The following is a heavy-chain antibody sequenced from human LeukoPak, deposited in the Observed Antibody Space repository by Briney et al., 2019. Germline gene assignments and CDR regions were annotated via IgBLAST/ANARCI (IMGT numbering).Heavy chain of an antibody. CDR1: GFTYSHYG. CDR3: AKDAQTGFDYSNSLEY. J-gene: IGHJ4*02. Sequence: GGCLRLSCAASGFTYSHYGMHWVRQAPGKGLEWVAVIWSDGTEKYYGDAVKGRFTISRDNSRNTLYLQMNSLRGEDTAVYYCAKDAQTGFDYSNSLEYWGQGTLVTVSS. D-gene: IGHD4-11*01. CDR2: IWSDGTEK. V-gene: IGHV3-33*06.